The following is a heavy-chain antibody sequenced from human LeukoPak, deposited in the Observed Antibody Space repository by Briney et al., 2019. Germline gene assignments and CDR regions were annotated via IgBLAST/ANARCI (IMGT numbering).Heavy chain of an antibody. Sequence: GGSLRLSCAASGFTFSSYSMNWVRQAPGKGLEWVSSISSSSSYIYYADSVKGRFTIPRDNAKNSLYLQMNSLRAEDTAVYYCARGGRDSSGYYYGEFDYWGQGTLVTVSS. CDR3: ARGGRDSSGYYYGEFDY. CDR1: GFTFSSYS. V-gene: IGHV3-21*01. CDR2: ISSSSSYI. D-gene: IGHD3-22*01. J-gene: IGHJ4*02.